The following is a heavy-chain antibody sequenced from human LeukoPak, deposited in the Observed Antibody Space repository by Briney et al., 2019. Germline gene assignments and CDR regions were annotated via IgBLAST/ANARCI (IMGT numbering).Heavy chain of an antibody. CDR1: GFTFDDYA. J-gene: IGHJ4*02. CDR2: ISWDGGST. CDR3: AKDARQTYCDFWSGHFDY. Sequence: PGGSLRLSCAASGFTFDDYAMHWVRQDPGKGLEWVSLISWDGGSTYYADSVKGRFTISRDNSKNSLYLQMNSLRAEDTALYYCAKDARQTYCDFWSGHFDYGGKGTLVTVSS. D-gene: IGHD3-3*01. V-gene: IGHV3-43D*04.